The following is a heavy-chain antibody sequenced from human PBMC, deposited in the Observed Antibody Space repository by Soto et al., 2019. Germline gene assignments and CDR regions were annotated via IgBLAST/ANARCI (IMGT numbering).Heavy chain of an antibody. D-gene: IGHD3-3*01. V-gene: IGHV3-21*01. Sequence: GGSLRLSCAASGFTFSSYSMNWVRQAPGKGLEWVSSISSSSSYIYYADSVKGRFTISRDNAKNSLYLQMNSLRAEDTAVYYCARDWSGYYTGDFDYWGQGTLVTV. J-gene: IGHJ4*02. CDR2: ISSSSSYI. CDR1: GFTFSSYS. CDR3: ARDWSGYYTGDFDY.